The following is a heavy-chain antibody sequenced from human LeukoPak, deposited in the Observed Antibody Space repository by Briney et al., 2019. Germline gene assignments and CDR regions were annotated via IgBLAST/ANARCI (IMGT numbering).Heavy chain of an antibody. CDR3: ATVTGELFRFYFDY. V-gene: IGHV1-24*01. CDR2: FDPEDGEI. J-gene: IGHJ4*02. D-gene: IGHD3-10*01. CDR1: GYTLTELS. Sequence: ASVKVSSKVSGYTLTELSMHWVRQAPGKGLEWMGGFDPEDGEIIYAQRFQGRVTMTEDTSTDTAYMELSSLRSEDTAVYYCATVTGELFRFYFDYWGQGTLVTVSS.